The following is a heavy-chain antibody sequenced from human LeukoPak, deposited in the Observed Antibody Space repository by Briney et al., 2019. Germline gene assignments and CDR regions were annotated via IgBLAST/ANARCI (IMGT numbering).Heavy chain of an antibody. J-gene: IGHJ4*02. Sequence: GGSLRLSCAASGFSFSSYAMTWVRQAPGKGLEGVSIISTAGDITYYADSVKGRFTISRDNSKNTLFLQMNSLRAEDTAVYYCARDSRRGYSGYDDFDHWGQGTLVTVSS. CDR2: ISTAGDIT. CDR1: GFSFSSYA. D-gene: IGHD5-12*01. CDR3: ARDSRRGYSGYDDFDH. V-gene: IGHV3-23*01.